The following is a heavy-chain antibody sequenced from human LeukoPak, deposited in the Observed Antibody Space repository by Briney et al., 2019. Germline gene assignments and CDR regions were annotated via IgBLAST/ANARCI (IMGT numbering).Heavy chain of an antibody. D-gene: IGHD2-15*01. CDR2: XXXXXXXT. Sequence: GESLKISCKGSGYSFTSYWIGXXRQMPGKGXXXXXXXXXXXXXTRYSPXFQGQVTISADKSITTAYLQWSSLKASDTAMYYCARPSCSGGSCPQSQEYYFGYWGQGTLVTVSA. CDR1: GYSFTSYW. V-gene: IGHV5-51*01. CDR3: ARPSCSGGSCPQSQEYYFGY. J-gene: IGHJ4*02.